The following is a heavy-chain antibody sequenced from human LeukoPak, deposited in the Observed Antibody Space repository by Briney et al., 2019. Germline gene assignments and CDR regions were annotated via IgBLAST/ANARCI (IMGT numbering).Heavy chain of an antibody. CDR2: INPNSGGT. D-gene: IGHD3-22*01. J-gene: IGHJ4*02. Sequence: ASVKVSCKASGYTFTGYYMHWVRQAPGQGLEWMGWINPNSGGTNYAQKFQGRVTMTRDTSISTAYMELRSLRSDDTAVYYCARDVDSPYYYDSSGVDYWGQGTLVTVSS. CDR1: GYTFTGYY. CDR3: ARDVDSPYYYDSSGVDY. V-gene: IGHV1-2*02.